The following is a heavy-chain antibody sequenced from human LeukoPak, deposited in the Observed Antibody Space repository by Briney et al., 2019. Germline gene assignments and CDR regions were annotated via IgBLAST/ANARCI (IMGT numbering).Heavy chain of an antibody. CDR2: ISYDGSNK. V-gene: IGHV3-30-3*01. Sequence: GGSLRLSCAASGFTFSSYAMHWVRQAPGKGLEWVAVISYDGSNKYYADSVKGRFTISRDNSKNTLYLQMNSLRAEDTAVYYCARDYDSSGYYLYYYYYYGMDVWGQGTTVTVSS. CDR3: ARDYDSSGYYLYYYYYYGMDV. D-gene: IGHD3-22*01. CDR1: GFTFSSYA. J-gene: IGHJ6*02.